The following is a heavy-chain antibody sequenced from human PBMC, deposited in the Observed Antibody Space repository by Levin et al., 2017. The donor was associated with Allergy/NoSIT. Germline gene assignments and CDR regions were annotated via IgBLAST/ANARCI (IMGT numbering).Heavy chain of an antibody. CDR3: ARGRGEVRGLHKYRLEQYFQH. J-gene: IGHJ1*01. CDR1: GFTFSSYG. CDR2: IWYDGSNK. Sequence: GESLKISCAASGFTFSSYGMHWVRQAPGKGLEWVAVIWYDGSNKYYADSVKGRFTISRDNSKNTLYLQMNSLRAEDTAVYYCARGRGEVRGLHKYRLEQYFQHWGQGTLVTVSS. V-gene: IGHV3-33*01. D-gene: IGHD3-10*01.